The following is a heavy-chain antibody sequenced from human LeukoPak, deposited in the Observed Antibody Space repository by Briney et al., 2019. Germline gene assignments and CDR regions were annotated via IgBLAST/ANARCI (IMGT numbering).Heavy chain of an antibody. Sequence: PGGSLRLSCAASGLTFSSYAMSGVGQAPGKGLEGVSAISGSGGSTYYADSVKGRLTISRENDKKTVDVEVKRRRAEDTAVYYCAREKWELPNDAFDIWGQGTMVTVSS. CDR2: ISGSGGST. V-gene: IGHV3-23*01. CDR1: GLTFSSYA. CDR3: AREKWELPNDAFDI. J-gene: IGHJ3*02. D-gene: IGHD1-26*01.